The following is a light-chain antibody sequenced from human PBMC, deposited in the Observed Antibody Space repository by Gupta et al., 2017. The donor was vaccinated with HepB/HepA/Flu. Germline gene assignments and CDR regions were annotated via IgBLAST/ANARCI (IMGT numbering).Light chain of an antibody. CDR3: GTWDSTAWV. CDR1: SSNIGIHY. V-gene: IGLV1-51*01. Sequence: QSVLTQPPSVSAAPGQKVTISCSGSSSNIGIHYVSWYQQHPGTAPKLLIFDNNKRPSGIPDRFSGSTSGTSATLDITGLQTGDEADYYCGTWDSTAWVFGGGTKVTVL. J-gene: IGLJ3*02. CDR2: DNN.